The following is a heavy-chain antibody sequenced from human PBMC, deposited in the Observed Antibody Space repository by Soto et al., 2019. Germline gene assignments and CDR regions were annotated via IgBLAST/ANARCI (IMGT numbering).Heavy chain of an antibody. CDR2: ISHSGSR. D-gene: IGHD6-19*01. V-gene: IGHV4-34*02. CDR3: ARGLAYDRPITVAEPFDS. CDR1: GGSFSGYF. Sequence: QVQLQQWGAGLLKASETLSLTCVVSGGSFSGYFWTWIRQSPGRGLEWIGEISHSGSRNYNPAFQSRVIISVDSSKSHGSLKLSSVTAVYSATYFCARGLAYDRPITVAEPFDSWGQGTLVTVSS. J-gene: IGHJ4*02.